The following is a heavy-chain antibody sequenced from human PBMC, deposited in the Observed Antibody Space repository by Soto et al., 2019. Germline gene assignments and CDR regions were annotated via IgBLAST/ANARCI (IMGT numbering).Heavy chain of an antibody. D-gene: IGHD3-10*01. Sequence: ASVKVSCKASGYTFTSYGISWVRQAPGQGLEWMGWISAYNGNTNYAQKLQGRVTMTTDTSTSTAYMELRSLRSDDTAVYYCAREVGYYYGSGSYYIGYDYWGQGTLVTVSS. J-gene: IGHJ4*02. V-gene: IGHV1-18*01. CDR3: AREVGYYYGSGSYYIGYDY. CDR2: ISAYNGNT. CDR1: GYTFTSYG.